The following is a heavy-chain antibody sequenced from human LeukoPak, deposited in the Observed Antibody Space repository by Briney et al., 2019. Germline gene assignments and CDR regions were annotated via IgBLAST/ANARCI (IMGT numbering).Heavy chain of an antibody. CDR1: GGTFSSYA. V-gene: IGHV1-69*01. CDR3: ARASGYDSTTSRGYDY. Sequence: SVKVSCKASGGTFSSYAISWVRQAPGQGLEWMGGIIPIFGTANYAQKFQGRVTITADESTSTAYMELSSLRSEDTAVYYCARASGYDSTTSRGYDYWGQGTLVTVSS. CDR2: IIPIFGTA. J-gene: IGHJ4*02. D-gene: IGHD5-12*01.